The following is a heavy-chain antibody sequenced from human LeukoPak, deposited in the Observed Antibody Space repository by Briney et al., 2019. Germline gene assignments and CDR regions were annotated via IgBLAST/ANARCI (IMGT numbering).Heavy chain of an antibody. CDR3: ARAWYSSSCHFDY. Sequence: ASVKISCKASGYTFTGYYMHWVRQAPGQGLEWMGWINPNSGGANYAQNFQGRVTMTRDTSISTAYMELSRLKSVDTAVYYCARAWYSSSCHFDYWGQGTLVTVSS. J-gene: IGHJ4*02. CDR1: GYTFTGYY. CDR2: INPNSGGA. V-gene: IGHV1-2*02. D-gene: IGHD6-13*01.